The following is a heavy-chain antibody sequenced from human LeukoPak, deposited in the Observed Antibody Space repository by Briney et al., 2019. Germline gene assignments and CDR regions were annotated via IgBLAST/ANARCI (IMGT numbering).Heavy chain of an antibody. V-gene: IGHV4-39*01. CDR2: IYYSGST. CDR3: ARGPTGVSGSWYDLPGWFDP. D-gene: IGHD6-13*01. CDR1: GGSISSSSYY. J-gene: IGHJ5*02. Sequence: PSETLSLTCTVSGGSISSSSYYWGWIRQPPGKGLEWIGSIYYSGSTYYNPSLKSRVTISVDTSKNQFSLKLSSVTAAGTAVYYCARGPTGVSGSWYDLPGWFDPWGQGTLVTVSS.